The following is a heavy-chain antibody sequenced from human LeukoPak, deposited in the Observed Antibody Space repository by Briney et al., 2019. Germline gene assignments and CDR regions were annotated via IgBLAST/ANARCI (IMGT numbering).Heavy chain of an antibody. CDR1: GASMSSNY. V-gene: IGHV4-4*09. J-gene: IGHJ4*02. Sequence: PSETLSLTCNVSGASMSSNYWSWIRQPPGKGLEWIGYIYHSGNTNHSPSLESRVTMSVDESKNQFSLRVHFVSAADTAVYYCASTRRAAVAGRFDSWGQGTLVTVSS. CDR2: IYHSGNT. D-gene: IGHD6-19*01. CDR3: ASTRRAAVAGRFDS.